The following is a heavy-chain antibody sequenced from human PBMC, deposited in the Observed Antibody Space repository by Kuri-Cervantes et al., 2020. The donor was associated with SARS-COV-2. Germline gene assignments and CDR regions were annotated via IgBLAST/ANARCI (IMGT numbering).Heavy chain of an antibody. D-gene: IGHD2-21*01. CDR3: ARDEGKGGHCLGH. V-gene: IGHV1-2*02. CDR1: GYTFTGYL. J-gene: IGHJ4*02. Sequence: ASVKVSCKASGYTFTGYLIHWVRQAPGQGLEWMGWIDPSSGGTNSAQNFQGRVTMTRDTSISTAYMELRRLRSDDTAVYYCARDEGKGGHCLGHWGQGTLVTRLL. CDR2: IDPSSGGT.